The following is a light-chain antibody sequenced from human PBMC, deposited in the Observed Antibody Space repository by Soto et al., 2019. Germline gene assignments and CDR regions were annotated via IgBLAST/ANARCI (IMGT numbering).Light chain of an antibody. CDR3: QQRSNWPKT. CDR1: QSVSSY. Sequence: EMVLTQSPATLSLSPGERATLSCRASQSVSSYLAWYQQKPGQAPRLLIYDASNRATGIPARFSGSGSGTDFTLTISSLEPEDFVVYYCQQRSNWPKTFGQGTKVEIK. V-gene: IGKV3-11*01. J-gene: IGKJ1*01. CDR2: DAS.